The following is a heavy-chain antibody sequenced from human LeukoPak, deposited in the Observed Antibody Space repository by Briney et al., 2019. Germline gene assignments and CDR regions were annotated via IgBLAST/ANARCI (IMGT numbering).Heavy chain of an antibody. J-gene: IGHJ6*02. CDR1: GGSISSGGYS. V-gene: IGHV4-30-2*01. CDR3: ARGDYRSIYYYYYGMDV. CDR2: IYHSGST. D-gene: IGHD4-11*01. Sequence: PSETLSLTCAVSGGSISSGGYSWSWIRQPPGKGLEWIGYIYHSGSTYYNPPLKSRVTISVDRSKNQFSLKLSSVTAADTAVYYCARGDYRSIYYYYYGMDVWGQGATVTVSS.